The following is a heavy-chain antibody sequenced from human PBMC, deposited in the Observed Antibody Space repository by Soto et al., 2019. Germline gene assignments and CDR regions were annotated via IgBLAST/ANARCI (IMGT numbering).Heavy chain of an antibody. J-gene: IGHJ6*02. V-gene: IGHV1-69*06. CDR1: GYRYSVYA. CDR3: ARVRDPHLDYYSMDV. Sequence: QVQLVQSGAEVKNPGSSVKVSCTASGYRYSVYAIHWVRQAPGQGLEWMGGLIPIYDTANYAQQFQGRVMITADKSTSTVYMEMSSLRSEDTAVYYCARVRDPHLDYYSMDVWGQGTTVTVSS. CDR2: LIPIYDTA.